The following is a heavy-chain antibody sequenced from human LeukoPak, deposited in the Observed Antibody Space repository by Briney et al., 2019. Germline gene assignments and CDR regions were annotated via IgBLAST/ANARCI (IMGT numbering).Heavy chain of an antibody. Sequence: GASVKVSCKASGYTFTGYYMHWVRQATGQGLEWMGWMNPTSGNTGYAQKLQGRVSMTRDTSTSTAYMELSSLTYEDTAVYYCTMTSPAGYNLVGAFDTWGQGTKVTVSS. CDR3: TMTSPAGYNLVGAFDT. V-gene: IGHV1-8*02. CDR2: MNPTSGNT. J-gene: IGHJ3*02. CDR1: GYTFTGYY. D-gene: IGHD5-24*01.